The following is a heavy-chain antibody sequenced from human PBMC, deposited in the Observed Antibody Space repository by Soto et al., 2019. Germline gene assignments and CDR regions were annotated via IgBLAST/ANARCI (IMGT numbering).Heavy chain of an antibody. V-gene: IGHV3-7*04. J-gene: IGHJ4*02. D-gene: IGHD3-10*01. Sequence: AGRSLRLSCTTSGFTFGVYWMRWVRHSPGKGLEWVANINQGGSEKYHVDSVKGRFTISRDNTKNSLYLEMNSLRVEDTAVYYCARDSLGSGSYYPHWGQGTLVTVSS. CDR3: ARDSLGSGSYYPH. CDR2: INQGGSEK. CDR1: GFTFGVYW.